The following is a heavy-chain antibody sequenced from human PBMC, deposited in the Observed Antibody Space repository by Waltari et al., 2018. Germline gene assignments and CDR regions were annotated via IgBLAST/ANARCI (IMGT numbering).Heavy chain of an antibody. Sequence: QVQLQESGPGLVKPSETLSLTCTVSGGSISSYYWSWIRQPPGKGLEWIGYSYYSGITNVNPSRKIRVTISVDTSKNQFSRKLSSATAADTAVYYCARDGVYDRLDFDYWGQGTLVTVSS. V-gene: IGHV4-59*01. D-gene: IGHD5-12*01. CDR1: GGSISSYY. J-gene: IGHJ4*02. CDR2: SYYSGIT. CDR3: ARDGVYDRLDFDY.